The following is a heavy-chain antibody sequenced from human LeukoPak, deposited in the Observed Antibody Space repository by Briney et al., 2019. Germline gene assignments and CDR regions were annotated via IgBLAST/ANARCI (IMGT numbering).Heavy chain of an antibody. J-gene: IGHJ4*02. CDR2: IKSNTDGGTT. D-gene: IGHD2-2*01. Sequence: GGSLRLSCAASVFTFSNPWMTWVRQAPGKGLEWVGLIKSNTDGGTTDYAAPVKGRFTISRDDSRNTLYLQMDSLKTEDTAVYYCTTVGCSSTSCYDDYWGQGTLVTVSS. CDR3: TTVGCSSTSCYDDY. V-gene: IGHV3-15*01. CDR1: VFTFSNPW.